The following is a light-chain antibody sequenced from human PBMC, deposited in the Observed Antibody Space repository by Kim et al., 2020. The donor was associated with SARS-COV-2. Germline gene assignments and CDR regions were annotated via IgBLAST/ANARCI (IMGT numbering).Light chain of an antibody. V-gene: IGLV2-11*01. CDR3: CSFAGSPPDV. CDR1: SSDVGLYNY. J-gene: IGLJ1*01. Sequence: QSALTQPRSVSGSPGQSVTISCTGTSSDVGLYNYVSWYQQHPGKAPKLMIYDVTERPSGVPDRFSASKSGNTASLTISGLQAEDEADYYCCSFAGSPPDVFGTGTKVTVL. CDR2: DVT.